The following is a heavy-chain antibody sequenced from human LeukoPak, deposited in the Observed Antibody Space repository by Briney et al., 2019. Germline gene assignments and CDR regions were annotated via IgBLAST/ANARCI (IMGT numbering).Heavy chain of an antibody. CDR3: ARRIAAAGTYAFDI. D-gene: IGHD6-13*01. CDR1: GGSISSHY. V-gene: IGHV4-59*11. J-gene: IGHJ3*02. CDR2: LFDSVNT. Sequence: SETLSLTCTVSGGSISSHYWSWIRQPPGKGLEWIAYLFDSVNTKDNPSLQSRLTLSVDTSKNQFSLKLSSVTAADTAVYYCARRIAAAGTYAFDIWGQGTLVTVSS.